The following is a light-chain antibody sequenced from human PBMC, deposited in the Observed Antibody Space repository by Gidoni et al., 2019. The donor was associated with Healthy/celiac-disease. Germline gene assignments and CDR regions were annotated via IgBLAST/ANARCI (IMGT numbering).Light chain of an antibody. CDR1: ISNIGSNT. V-gene: IGLV1-44*01. CDR3: AAWDDSLNGYV. Sequence: SVLTQPPSASGTPGQRVTISCSGSISNIGSNTVTWYHQLPGTAPNLLIYSNNQRPSGVPDRFSGSKSGTSASLAISGLQSEDEADYYCAAWDDSLNGYVFGTGTKVTVL. J-gene: IGLJ1*01. CDR2: SNN.